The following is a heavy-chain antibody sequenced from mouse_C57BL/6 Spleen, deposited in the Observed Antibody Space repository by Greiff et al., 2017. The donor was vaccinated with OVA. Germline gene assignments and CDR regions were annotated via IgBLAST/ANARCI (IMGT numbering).Heavy chain of an antibody. D-gene: IGHD1-1*01. J-gene: IGHJ2*01. V-gene: IGHV5-16*01. CDR1: GFTFSDYY. CDR2: INYDGSST. CDR3: ARERDYYGPYFDY. Sequence: EVKLMESEGGLVQPGSSMKLSCTASGFTFSDYYMAWVRQVPEKGLEWVANINYDGSSTYYLDSLKSRFIISRDNAKNILYLQMSSLKSEDTATYYCARERDYYGPYFDYWGQGTTLTVSS.